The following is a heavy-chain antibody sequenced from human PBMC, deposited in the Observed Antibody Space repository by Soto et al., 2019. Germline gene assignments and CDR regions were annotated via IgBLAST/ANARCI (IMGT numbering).Heavy chain of an antibody. Sequence: QVQLVQSGAEVKKPGSSVKVSCKASGGTFSSYAISWVRQAPGQGLEWMGGIIPIFGTPNYAQKFQGRVTITADESTSTAYMELSSLTSEDTAVYYCASPTTVDRLRTPSYYHDMDVWGQGTTVTVSS. D-gene: IGHD5-12*01. J-gene: IGHJ6*02. CDR3: ASPTTVDRLRTPSYYHDMDV. CDR2: IIPIFGTP. CDR1: GGTFSSYA. V-gene: IGHV1-69*01.